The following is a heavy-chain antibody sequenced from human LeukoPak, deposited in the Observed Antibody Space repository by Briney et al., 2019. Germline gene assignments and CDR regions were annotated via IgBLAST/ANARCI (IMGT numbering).Heavy chain of an antibody. D-gene: IGHD3-22*01. V-gene: IGHV3-30*02. Sequence: GGSLRLSCAASGFTFSSYGMHWVRQAPGKGLEWVAFIRYDGSNKYYADSVKGRFTISRDNSKNTLYLQMNSLRAEDTAVYYCAKGLSYDSSGYYSHGFDYWGQGTLVTVSS. CDR1: GFTFSSYG. CDR2: IRYDGSNK. CDR3: AKGLSYDSSGYYSHGFDY. J-gene: IGHJ4*02.